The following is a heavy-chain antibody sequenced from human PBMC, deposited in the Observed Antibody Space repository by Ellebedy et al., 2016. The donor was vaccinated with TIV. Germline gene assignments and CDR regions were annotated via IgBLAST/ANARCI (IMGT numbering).Heavy chain of an antibody. V-gene: IGHV2-26*01. CDR2: IFSNDAK. Sequence: SGPTLVKPTETLTLTCTVSGFSLTTPGMGVSWIRQPPGKALEWLAHIFSNDAKSYRTSLKSRLTISKDTSKSQVVLTMTNMAPVDTATYYCARSVSSGSGWNQLGFDPWGQGTLVTVSS. D-gene: IGHD6-19*01. CDR1: GFSLTTPGMG. J-gene: IGHJ5*01. CDR3: ARSVSSGSGWNQLGFDP.